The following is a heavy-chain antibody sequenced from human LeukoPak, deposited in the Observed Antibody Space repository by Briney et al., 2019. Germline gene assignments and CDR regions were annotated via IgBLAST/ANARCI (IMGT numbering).Heavy chain of an antibody. D-gene: IGHD1-1*01. J-gene: IGHJ3*02. V-gene: IGHV3-48*01. CDR2: ISSSGSTI. CDR3: AREPLLERPAEDAFDI. Sequence: GSLRLSCAASAVCPITYAMSWGRQAPGEGVEWGSYISSSGSTIYYADSVKGRFTIFRGNAKKTTYMQMNSLRAEDTAVYYCAREPLLERPAEDAFDIWGQGTMVTVSS. CDR1: AVCPITYA.